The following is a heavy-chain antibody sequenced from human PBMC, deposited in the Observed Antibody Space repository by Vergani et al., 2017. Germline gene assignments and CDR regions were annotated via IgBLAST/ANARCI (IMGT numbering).Heavy chain of an antibody. Sequence: QVQLVQSGAEVKNPGSSVKVSCKASGGTFSSYAISWVRQAPGQGLEWMGGIIPIFGTANYAQKFQGRVTITADESTSTAYMELSSLRSEDTAVYYCARDPSPYTYYYDSSGYAFDIWGQGTMVTVSS. V-gene: IGHV1-69*01. CDR2: IIPIFGTA. CDR3: ARDPSPYTYYYDSSGYAFDI. CDR1: GGTFSSYA. D-gene: IGHD3-22*01. J-gene: IGHJ3*02.